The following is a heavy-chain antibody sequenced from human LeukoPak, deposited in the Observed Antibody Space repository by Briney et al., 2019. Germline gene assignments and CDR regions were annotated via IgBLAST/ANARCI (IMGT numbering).Heavy chain of an antibody. CDR1: GFTFSSYA. V-gene: IGHV3-23*01. D-gene: IGHD5-24*01. CDR2: ISGSGGST. Sequence: TGGSLRLSCAASGFTFSSYAMNWVRQAPGKGLEWVSAISGSGGSTYYADSVKGRFTISRDNSKNTLYLQMNSLRAEDTAVYYCAMKSGESRWLQLHYFDYWGQGTLVTVSS. J-gene: IGHJ4*02. CDR3: AMKSGESRWLQLHYFDY.